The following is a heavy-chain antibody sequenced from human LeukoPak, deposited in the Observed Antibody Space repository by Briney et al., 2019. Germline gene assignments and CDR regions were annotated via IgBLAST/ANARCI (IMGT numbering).Heavy chain of an antibody. D-gene: IGHD5-18*01. CDR2: ISAYNGNT. V-gene: IGHV1-18*01. CDR3: ARVYSSSGPDALDI. Sequence: ASVKVSCKASGYTFTSYGISWVRQAPGQGLEWMGWISAYNGNTNYAQKLQGRVTMTTDTSTSTAYMELRSLRSDDTAVYYCARVYSSSGPDALDIWGQGTMVTVSS. J-gene: IGHJ3*02. CDR1: GYTFTSYG.